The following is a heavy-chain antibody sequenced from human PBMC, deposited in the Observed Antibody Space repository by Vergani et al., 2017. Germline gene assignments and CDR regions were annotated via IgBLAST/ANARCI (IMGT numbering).Heavy chain of an antibody. Sequence: VHLVESGGGLVQPGRSLRLSCSGSGFTFSAYWMSWLRQPAGKRLEWIGRIHTNGVIHYNPSLNSRATISVDTSRNQISLKLTSVTATDTAIYFCARGNPYVVFDIWGQGTMITVSS. D-gene: IGHD2-15*01. J-gene: IGHJ3*02. V-gene: IGHV4-4*07. CDR3: ARGNPYVVFDI. CDR2: IHTNGVI. CDR1: GFTFSAYW.